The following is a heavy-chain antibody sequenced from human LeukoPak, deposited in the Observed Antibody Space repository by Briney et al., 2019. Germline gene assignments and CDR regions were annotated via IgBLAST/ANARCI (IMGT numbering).Heavy chain of an antibody. CDR1: GYTFTDYY. CDR3: ATLPRYCSGGSCYG. D-gene: IGHD2-15*01. CDR2: VDHEDGET. Sequence: EASVKVSCKVSGYTFTDYYMHWVRQAPGKGLEWMGLVDHEDGETIYAEKFQGRDTITADTSTDTAYMELSSLRSEDTAVYYCATLPRYCSGGSCYGWGQGTLVTVSS. V-gene: IGHV1-69-2*01. J-gene: IGHJ4*02.